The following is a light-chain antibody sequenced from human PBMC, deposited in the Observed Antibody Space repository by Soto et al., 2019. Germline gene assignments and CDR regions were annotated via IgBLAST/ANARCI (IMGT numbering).Light chain of an antibody. J-gene: IGKJ4*01. Sequence: IGIAQSRERVSMSAGARATITSRASQSVGSYLAWYQQKPGQAPRLLIYDASSRATGIPARFSGSGSGTDFTLTIARLEPEDSLVYSCQHRGNRPATFAEGTKLEIK. CDR1: QSVGSY. CDR2: DAS. V-gene: IGKV3-11*01. CDR3: QHRGNRPAT.